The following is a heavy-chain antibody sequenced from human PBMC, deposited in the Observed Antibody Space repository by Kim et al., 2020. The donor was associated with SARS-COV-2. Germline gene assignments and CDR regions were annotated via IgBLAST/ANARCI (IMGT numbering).Heavy chain of an antibody. J-gene: IGHJ4*01. CDR2: IYYSGST. CDR1: GGSISSSSYY. Sequence: SETLSLTCTVSGGSISSSSYYWGWIRQPPGKGLEWIGNIYYSGSTYYNPSLKSRVTISVDTSKNQFSLKLSSVTAADTAVYYCARHGALLRRGYFDYWG. D-gene: IGHD3-22*01. CDR3: ARHGALLRRGYFDY. V-gene: IGHV4-39*01.